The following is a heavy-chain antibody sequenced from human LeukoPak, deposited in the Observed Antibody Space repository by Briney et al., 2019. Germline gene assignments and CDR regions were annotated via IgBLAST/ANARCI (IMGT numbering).Heavy chain of an antibody. CDR1: GGSIITNDYW. J-gene: IGHJ4*02. CDR2: IDHAGTT. CDR3: AKEGRGYSGYDPCPSDY. D-gene: IGHD5-12*01. Sequence: SETLSLTCVVSGGSIITNDYWWGWIRQPPGKGLEWIGTIDHAGTTFYNVSLKSRVTISVDTPNNQFSLRLNSVGAADTAVYYCAKEGRGYSGYDPCPSDYWGQGTLVTVSS. V-gene: IGHV4-39*02.